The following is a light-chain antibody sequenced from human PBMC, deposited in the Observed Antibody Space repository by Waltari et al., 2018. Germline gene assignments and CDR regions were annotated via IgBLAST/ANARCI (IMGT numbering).Light chain of an antibody. CDR2: DDS. Sequence: SYVLPQPPPVSVAPGQTARITCGGNDIGRKSVHWYRQKPGQAPVLVVYDDSDRPAGIPERFSGSNSGNTATLTISRVEAGDEADYYCQVWDSSSDVVFGGGTKLTVL. V-gene: IGLV3-21*02. CDR3: QVWDSSSDVV. J-gene: IGLJ2*01. CDR1: DIGRKS.